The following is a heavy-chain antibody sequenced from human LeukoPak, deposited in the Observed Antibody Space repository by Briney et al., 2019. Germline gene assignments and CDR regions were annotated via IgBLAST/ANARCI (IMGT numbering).Heavy chain of an antibody. V-gene: IGHV4-39*07. J-gene: IGHJ4*02. CDR3: AGDFWSGYYFRD. CDR1: GGSISSSSYH. D-gene: IGHD3-3*01. Sequence: SEALSLTCTVSGGSISSSSYHWGWIRQPPGKGLEWIGSIYYSGSTYYNPSLKSRVTISVDTSKNQFSLKLSSVTAADTAVYYCAGDFWSGYYFRDWGQGTLVTVSS. CDR2: IYYSGST.